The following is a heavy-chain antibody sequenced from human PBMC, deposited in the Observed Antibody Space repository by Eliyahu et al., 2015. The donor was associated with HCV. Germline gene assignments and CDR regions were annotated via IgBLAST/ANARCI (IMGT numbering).Heavy chain of an antibody. V-gene: IGHV3-64D*06. CDR1: GFXFSSYA. CDR3: VKSYGSGSYFRV. Sequence: EVQLVESGGGLVQPGGSLRLSXSASGFXFSSYAMXWVRQAPGKGLEYVSAISSNGGSTYYADSVKGRFTISRDNSKNTLYLQMSSLRAEDTAVYYCVKSYGSGSYFRVWGQGTTVTVSS. D-gene: IGHD3-10*01. J-gene: IGHJ6*02. CDR2: ISSNGGST.